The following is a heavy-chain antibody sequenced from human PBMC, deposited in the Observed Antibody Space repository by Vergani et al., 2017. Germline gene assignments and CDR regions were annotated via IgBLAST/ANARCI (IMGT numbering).Heavy chain of an antibody. V-gene: IGHV4-39*01. D-gene: IGHD6-19*01. Sequence: QLQLQESGPGLVKPSETLSLTCSVSGDSITSRLDYWGWIRQTPGKGLEWIGTMYHSGTTYYNPSLKSRSTLSVDTSKNQISLHVTSVTAADTDVYFCARQRPGSGWSPGDFDDWGQGILVTVSS. J-gene: IGHJ4*02. CDR2: MYHSGTT. CDR1: GDSITSRLDY. CDR3: ARQRPGSGWSPGDFDD.